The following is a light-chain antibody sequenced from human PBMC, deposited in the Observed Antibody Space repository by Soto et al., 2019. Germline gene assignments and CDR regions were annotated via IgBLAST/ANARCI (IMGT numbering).Light chain of an antibody. J-gene: IGKJ5*01. CDR3: PHLNAYPLT. V-gene: IGKV1-9*01. Sequence: DLQWTQSPSFLSASLVDTDSITCRARQGISSSFAWFQQTPGRAPNLLIYGASTLQSGVPSRFSGSGSGTDFTLTISNLQPEDFATYYCPHLNAYPLTCGQGTRLAIK. CDR1: QGISSS. CDR2: GAS.